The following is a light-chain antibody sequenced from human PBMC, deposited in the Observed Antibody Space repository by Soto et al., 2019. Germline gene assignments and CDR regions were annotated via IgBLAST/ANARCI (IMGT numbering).Light chain of an antibody. CDR2: DTS. J-gene: IGKJ4*01. CDR1: QSVGRN. CDR3: QTRSNWPLT. Sequence: EIVLTQSPATLSLSPGERATLSCRTSQSVGRNLAWYQQKAGQAPRLLMYDTSNRATGIPARFSGSGSGTDSTLTISTLEPEDFGVYYCQTRSNWPLTFGGGTKVEIK. V-gene: IGKV3-11*01.